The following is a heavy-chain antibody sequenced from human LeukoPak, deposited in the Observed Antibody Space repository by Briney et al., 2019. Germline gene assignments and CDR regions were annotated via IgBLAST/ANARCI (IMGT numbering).Heavy chain of an antibody. CDR1: GGSINSYY. D-gene: IGHD3-3*01. CDR3: ASGGSYDFWSALLFDY. Sequence: SETLSLTCTVSGGSINSYYWTWVRQPAGKGLEWIGRIYASGSTNYNPSFKSRVTMSVDTSKNQFSLKLSSVTTADTAVYYCASGGSYDFWSALLFDYWGQGTLVTVSS. V-gene: IGHV4-4*07. CDR2: IYASGST. J-gene: IGHJ4*02.